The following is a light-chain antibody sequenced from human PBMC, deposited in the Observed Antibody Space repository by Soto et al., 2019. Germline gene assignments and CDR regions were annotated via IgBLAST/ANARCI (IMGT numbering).Light chain of an antibody. CDR1: QSVSSSY. CDR3: QQYCSSPRT. J-gene: IGKJ1*01. Sequence: EIVLTQSPGTLSLSPGERATLSCRASQSVSSSYLAWYQQKPGQAPRLLIYGASSRATGIPDRFSGSGSETDFTLTISRLEPEDFAVYYCQQYCSSPRTFGYGTKVEMK. CDR2: GAS. V-gene: IGKV3-20*01.